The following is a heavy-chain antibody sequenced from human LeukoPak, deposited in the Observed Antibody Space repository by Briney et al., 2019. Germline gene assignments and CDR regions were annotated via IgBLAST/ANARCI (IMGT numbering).Heavy chain of an antibody. CDR2: VYYSGST. D-gene: IGHD5-24*01. CDR3: ARGKDGYNYGPFDY. Sequence: SETLSLTCTVSGGSISPYYWGWIRQPPGKGLERIGYVYYSGSTDYNPSLKSRVTISVDTSNNQFSLKLSSVTAADTAVYYCARGKDGYNYGPFDYWGHGTLVTVSS. CDR1: GGSISPYY. V-gene: IGHV4-59*01. J-gene: IGHJ4*01.